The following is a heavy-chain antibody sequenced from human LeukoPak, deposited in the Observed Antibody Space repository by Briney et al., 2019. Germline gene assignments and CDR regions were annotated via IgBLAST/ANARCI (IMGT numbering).Heavy chain of an antibody. J-gene: IGHJ4*02. CDR3: ATGYYGDPLLGY. CDR2: FDPEDGET. CDR1: GYTLTELS. Sequence: ASVKVSCKVSGYTLTELSMHWVRQAPGKGLEWMGGFDPEDGETIYAQKFQGRVTMTEDTSTDTAYMELSRLRSEDTAVYYCATGYYGDPLLGYWGQGTLVTVSS. D-gene: IGHD4-17*01. V-gene: IGHV1-24*01.